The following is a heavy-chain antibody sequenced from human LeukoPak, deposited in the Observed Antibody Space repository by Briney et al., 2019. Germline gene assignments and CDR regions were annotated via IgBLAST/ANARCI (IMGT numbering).Heavy chain of an antibody. CDR2: ISAYNGNT. J-gene: IGHJ4*02. D-gene: IGHD2-2*01. CDR1: GYIFTSYG. CDR3: ASRLYCSSTSCSDY. V-gene: IGHV1-18*01. Sequence: ASVKVSCKASGYIFTSYGISWVRQAPGQGLEWMGWISAYNGNTNYAQKLQGRVTMTTDTSTSTAYMELRSLRSDDTAVYYCASRLYCSSTSCSDYWGQGTLVTVSS.